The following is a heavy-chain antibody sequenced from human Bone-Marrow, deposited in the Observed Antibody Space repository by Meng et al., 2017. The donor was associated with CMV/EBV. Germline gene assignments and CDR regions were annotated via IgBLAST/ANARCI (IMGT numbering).Heavy chain of an antibody. CDR1: GYTLTELS. CDR2: FDPEDGET. CDR3: ATAPRVEWLGGFDY. D-gene: IGHD3-3*01. Sequence: ASVKVSCKVSGYTLTELSMHWVRQAPGKGLEWMGGFDPEDGETIYAQKFQGRVTMTEDTSTDTAYMELSSLRSEDTAVYYCATAPRVEWLGGFDYWGQGTLVTVSS. V-gene: IGHV1-24*01. J-gene: IGHJ4*02.